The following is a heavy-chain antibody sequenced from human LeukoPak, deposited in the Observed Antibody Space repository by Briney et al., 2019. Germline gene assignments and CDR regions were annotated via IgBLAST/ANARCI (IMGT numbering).Heavy chain of an antibody. Sequence: GGSLRLSCAASGFTFDDYAMHWVRQGPGKGLEWVSLISWDGGSTYYADSVKGRFTISRDNSKNSLYLQMNSLRAEDTALYYCAKSVSGDGFQVFDYWGQGTLVTVSS. CDR1: GFTFDDYA. CDR2: ISWDGGST. D-gene: IGHD5-24*01. CDR3: AKSVSGDGFQVFDY. V-gene: IGHV3-43D*03. J-gene: IGHJ4*02.